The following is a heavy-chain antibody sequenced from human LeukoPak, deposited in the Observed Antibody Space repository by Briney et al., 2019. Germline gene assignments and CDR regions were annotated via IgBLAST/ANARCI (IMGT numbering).Heavy chain of an antibody. V-gene: IGHV3-7*01. D-gene: IGHD6-25*01. CDR2: IKQDGSEK. CDR3: ATQREAWGSGFDH. CDR1: GFTFSRSW. Sequence: PGGSLRLSCAASGFTFSRSWMSWVRQAPGKGLEWVANIKQDGSEKYYVDSVKGRFTISRDNAKNSLYLQMNTLRDEDTAVYFCATQREAWGSGFDHWGQGNLVTVSS. J-gene: IGHJ4*02.